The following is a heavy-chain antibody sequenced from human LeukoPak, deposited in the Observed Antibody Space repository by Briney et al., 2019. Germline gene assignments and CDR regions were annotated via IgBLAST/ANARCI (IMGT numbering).Heavy chain of an antibody. CDR3: AKDLESVYSLDAFDI. V-gene: IGHV3-30*18. CDR1: GFTFSSYG. Sequence: PGGSLRLSCAASGFTFSSYGMHWVRQAPGKGLEWVAVISYDGSNKYYADSVKGRFTISRDNSKNTLYLQMNSLGAEDTAVYYCAKDLESVYSLDAFDIWGQGTMVTVSS. D-gene: IGHD1-26*01. J-gene: IGHJ3*02. CDR2: ISYDGSNK.